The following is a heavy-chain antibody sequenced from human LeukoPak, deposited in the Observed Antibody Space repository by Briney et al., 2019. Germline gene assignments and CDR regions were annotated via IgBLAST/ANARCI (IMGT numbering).Heavy chain of an antibody. J-gene: IGHJ6*03. CDR3: ARLRAGYTYYYYMDV. V-gene: IGHV5-51*01. Sequence: GESLKISCKGSGYSFTSYWIGWVRQMPGKGLEWMGIIYPGDSDTRYSPSFQGQVTISADKSISTAYLQWSSLKASDTAMYYCARLRAGYTYYYYMDVWGKGTTVTVSS. CDR1: GYSFTSYW. D-gene: IGHD3-9*01. CDR2: IYPGDSDT.